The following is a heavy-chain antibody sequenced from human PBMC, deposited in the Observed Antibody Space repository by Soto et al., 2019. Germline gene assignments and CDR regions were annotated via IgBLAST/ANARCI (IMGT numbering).Heavy chain of an antibody. CDR1: GGSFTTSY. J-gene: IGHJ4*02. CDR2: INHGGAI. Sequence: QVQLQQWGAGLLKSSETLSLTCAVYGGSFTTSYWSWIRQPPGKGLEWIGEINHGGAIKYNPSLKSRVTISVDTSQNQFSLRLSSVTAADTAVYYCARVVVGPTPGHFDYWGQGTLVTVSS. CDR3: ARVVVGPTPGHFDY. D-gene: IGHD1-26*01. V-gene: IGHV4-34*01.